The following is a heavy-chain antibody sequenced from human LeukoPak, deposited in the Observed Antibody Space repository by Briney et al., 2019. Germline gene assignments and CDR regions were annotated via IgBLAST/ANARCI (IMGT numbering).Heavy chain of an antibody. Sequence: PSETLSLTCTVSGGSISSYYWSWIRQPPGKGLEWIGYIYYSGSTNYNPSLKSRVTISVDTSKNQFSLKLSSVTAAGTAVYYCARGDIVATIGGAFDIWGQGTMVTVSS. D-gene: IGHD5-12*01. CDR2: IYYSGST. V-gene: IGHV4-59*01. CDR3: ARGDIVATIGGAFDI. J-gene: IGHJ3*02. CDR1: GGSISSYY.